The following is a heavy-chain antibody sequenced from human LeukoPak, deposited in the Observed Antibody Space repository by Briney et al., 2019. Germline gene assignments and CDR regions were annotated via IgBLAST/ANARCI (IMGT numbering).Heavy chain of an antibody. J-gene: IGHJ4*02. CDR1: GFTFDDYA. CDR2: ISWNSGSI. V-gene: IGHV3-9*01. CDR3: AKAVVVTSQFDY. Sequence: GRSLRLSCAASGFTFDDYAMHWVRQAPGKGLEWVSGISWNSGSIGYADSVKGRFTISRDSAKNSLYLQMNSLRAEDTALYYCAKAVVVTSQFDYWGQGTLVTVSS. D-gene: IGHD3-22*01.